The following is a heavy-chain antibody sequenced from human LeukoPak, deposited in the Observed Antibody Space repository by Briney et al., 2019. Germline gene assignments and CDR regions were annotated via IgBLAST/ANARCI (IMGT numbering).Heavy chain of an antibody. D-gene: IGHD3-3*01. CDR3: AKNPYYDFWGSSGLYNWFDP. CDR1: GFTFSSYA. J-gene: IGHJ5*02. Sequence: PGGSLRLSCAASGFTFSSYAMSWVRQAPGQGLEWVSAISASGGSTYYVDSVKGRFAISRDNSKNTLYLQMNSLRAEDTALYYCAKNPYYDFWGSSGLYNWFDPWGQGTLVTVSS. CDR2: ISASGGST. V-gene: IGHV3-23*01.